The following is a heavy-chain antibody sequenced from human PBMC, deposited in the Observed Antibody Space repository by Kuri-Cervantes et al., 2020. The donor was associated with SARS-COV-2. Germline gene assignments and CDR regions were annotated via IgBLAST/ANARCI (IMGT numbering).Heavy chain of an antibody. V-gene: IGHV3-7*01. CDR1: GFTFRSYC. D-gene: IGHD3-3*01. J-gene: IGHJ4*02. CDR2: IKQDGSEK. Sequence: LTCAASGFTFRSYCMSWVSQASGKGVEWGANIKQDGSEKYYVDSVKGRFTISRDNAKNTLYLQMNSLRDEDTAVYYCARDSLYYDFWSGLYGPSHWGQGTLVTVSS. CDR3: ARDSLYYDFWSGLYGPSH.